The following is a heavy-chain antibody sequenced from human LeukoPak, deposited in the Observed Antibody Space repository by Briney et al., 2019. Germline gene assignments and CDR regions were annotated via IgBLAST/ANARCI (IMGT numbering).Heavy chain of an antibody. Sequence: PGGSLRLSCAASRFAFSSYEMNWVRQAPGRGLEWVSYISSSSSTIYYADSVKGRFTISRDNAKNSLYLQMNSLRDEDTAVYYCARDAKCSGGSCYFPWYYYGMDVWGQGTTVTVSS. CDR1: RFAFSSYE. V-gene: IGHV3-48*03. J-gene: IGHJ6*02. CDR3: ARDAKCSGGSCYFPWYYYGMDV. D-gene: IGHD2-15*01. CDR2: ISSSSSTI.